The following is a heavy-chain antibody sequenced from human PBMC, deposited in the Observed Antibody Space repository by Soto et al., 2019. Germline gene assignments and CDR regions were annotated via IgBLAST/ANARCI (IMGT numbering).Heavy chain of an antibody. CDR1: GGSFSGYF. CDR2: VNHNGRN. D-gene: IGHD6-19*01. V-gene: IGHV4-34*01. CDR3: ARGGSSDWQVAFDF. J-gene: IGHJ3*01. Sequence: SETLSLTCAVYGGSFSGYFWNWIRQTPGKGMEWIGKVNHNGRNNYNPSLKSRVTVSLDMSKKQISLKLTSVTAADTAVYYCARGGSSDWQVAFDFWGPGTMVTVSS.